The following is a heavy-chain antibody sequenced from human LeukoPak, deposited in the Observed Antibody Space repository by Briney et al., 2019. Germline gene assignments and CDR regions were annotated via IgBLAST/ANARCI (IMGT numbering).Heavy chain of an antibody. V-gene: IGHV3-43D*03. CDR1: GFTFHDYA. CDR3: AKPDILATLWGQFDY. CDR2: ISWDGGST. J-gene: IGHJ4*02. Sequence: QSGGSLRLSCAASGFTFHDYAMHWVRHAPGKGLEWVSLISWDGGSTYYADSVKGRFTISRDNSKNSLYLQMNSLRAEDTALYYCAKPDILATLWGQFDYWGQGTLVTVSS. D-gene: IGHD5-12*01.